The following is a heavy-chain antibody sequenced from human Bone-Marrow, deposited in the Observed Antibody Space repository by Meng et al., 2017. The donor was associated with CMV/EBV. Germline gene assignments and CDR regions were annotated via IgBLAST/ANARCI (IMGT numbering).Heavy chain of an antibody. D-gene: IGHD5-12*01. J-gene: IGHJ4*02. CDR3: ARGGGYLN. V-gene: IGHV4-61*01. CDR2: IYYTGST. Sequence: SETLSLTCTVSGGSVSSGSYYWSWIRQAPGKGLEWIGFIYYTGSTSFNPSLKSRVTISLDTSKNQFSLKLSSVTAADTAVYYCARGGGYLNWGQGTLVTVSS. CDR1: GGSVSSGSYY.